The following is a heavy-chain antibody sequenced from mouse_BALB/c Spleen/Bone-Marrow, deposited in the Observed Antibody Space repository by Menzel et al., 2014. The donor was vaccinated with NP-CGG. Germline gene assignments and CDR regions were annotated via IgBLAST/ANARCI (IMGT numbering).Heavy chain of an antibody. Sequence: VQLKESGAELVKPGASVKLSCTASGFNIKDPYMHWVKQRPEQGLEWIGRIDPANGNTKYDPKFQGKASITADTSSNTAYLQLSSLTSEDTAVYYCAPYYYGRWFTYWGQGTLGTVSA. D-gene: IGHD1-1*01. V-gene: IGHV14-3*02. CDR3: APYYYGRWFTY. J-gene: IGHJ3*01. CDR1: GFNIKDPY. CDR2: IDPANGNT.